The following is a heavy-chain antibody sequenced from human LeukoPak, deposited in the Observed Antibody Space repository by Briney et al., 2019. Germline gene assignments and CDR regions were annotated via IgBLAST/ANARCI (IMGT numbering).Heavy chain of an antibody. CDR2: IYYSGST. D-gene: IGHD2-2*01. V-gene: IGHV4-31*03. CDR1: GGSISSGGYY. J-gene: IGHJ6*03. Sequence: SQTLSLTCTVSGGSISSGGYYWSWIRQHPGKGLEWIGYIYYSGSTYYNPSLKSRVTISVDTSKNQFSLKLGSVTAADTAVYYCARVSSSTSWHLTRYYYYMDVWGKGTTVTVSS. CDR3: ARVSSSTSWHLTRYYYYMDV.